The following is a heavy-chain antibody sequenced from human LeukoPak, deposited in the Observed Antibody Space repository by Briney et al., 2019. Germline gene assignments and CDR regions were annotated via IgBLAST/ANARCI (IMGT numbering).Heavy chain of an antibody. D-gene: IGHD2-2*03. CDR1: GFTFSSYS. V-gene: IGHV3-21*01. J-gene: IGHJ5*02. CDR2: ISSSSSYI. Sequence: GGSLRLSCAASGFTFSSYSMNWVRQAPGKGLEWVSSISSSSSYIYYADSVKGRFTISRDNAKNSLYLQMNSLRAEDTAVYYCARDWMTRGWFDPWGQGTLVTVSS. CDR3: ARDWMTRGWFDP.